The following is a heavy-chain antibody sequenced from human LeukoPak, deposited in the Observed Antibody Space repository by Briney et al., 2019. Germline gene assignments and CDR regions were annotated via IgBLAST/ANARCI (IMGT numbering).Heavy chain of an antibody. D-gene: IGHD6-13*01. CDR2: IIPILGTA. J-gene: IGHJ4*02. CDR1: GGTFNSYA. Sequence: ASVKVSCKASGGTFNSYAMSWVRQARGQGREWMGGIIPILGTANYAQKSQGRDKINTDESKSRVYMELSSLRSEDTAVYYCARDPEYSSSWYLRYWGQGTLVTVSS. CDR3: ARDPEYSSSWYLRY. V-gene: IGHV1-69*05.